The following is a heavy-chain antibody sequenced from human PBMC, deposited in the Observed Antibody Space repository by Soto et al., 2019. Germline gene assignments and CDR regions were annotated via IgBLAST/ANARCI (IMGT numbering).Heavy chain of an antibody. CDR2: ISSSSSTI. CDR1: GFTFSTYS. D-gene: IGHD2-21*01. CDR3: PRTEGEVYYYYGMHV. V-gene: IGHV3-48*01. Sequence: EVQLVESGGGLVQPGGSLRLSCAASGFTFSTYSMNWVRQAPGKGLEWVSYISSSSSTIYYADSMEGRFTISRDNARNSLYLQMNSLRAEDTAVYYCPRTEGEVYYYYGMHVWGQGTTVTVSS. J-gene: IGHJ6*02.